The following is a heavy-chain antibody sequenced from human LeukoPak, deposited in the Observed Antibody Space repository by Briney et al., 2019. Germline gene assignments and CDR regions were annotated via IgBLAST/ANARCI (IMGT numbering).Heavy chain of an antibody. CDR3: ARLLLRSHMDV. D-gene: IGHD3-3*01. CDR1: GGSISSYY. Sequence: PSETLSLTCTVSGGSISSYYWSWIRQPAGKGLEWIGRIYTSGSTNYNPSLKSRVTISVDTSKNQFSLKLSSVTAADSAVYYCARLLLRSHMDVWGKGTTVTVSS. V-gene: IGHV4-4*07. CDR2: IYTSGST. J-gene: IGHJ6*03.